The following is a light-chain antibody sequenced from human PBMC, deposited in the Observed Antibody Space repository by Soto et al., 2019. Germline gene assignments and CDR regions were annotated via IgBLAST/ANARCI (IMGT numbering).Light chain of an antibody. CDR2: GAS. CDR1: QSVTSNY. V-gene: IGKV3-20*01. CDR3: YQYVSSPYT. J-gene: IGKJ2*01. Sequence: EIVLTQSPATLSLSPGETATLSCRASQSVTSNYLAWYLQKPGQTPRLLIYGASSRATGIPDRFSGSGSGTDFTLTISRLEPEDFAVFYCYQYVSSPYTFGQGTKLEIK.